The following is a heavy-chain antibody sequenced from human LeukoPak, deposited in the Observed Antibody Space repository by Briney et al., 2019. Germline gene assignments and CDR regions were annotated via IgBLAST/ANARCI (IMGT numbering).Heavy chain of an antibody. D-gene: IGHD5-24*01. CDR1: GFTFSDYY. CDR2: ISGSGGST. Sequence: PGGSLRLSCAASGFTFSDYYMSWIRQAPGKGLEWLSVISGSGGSTYYADSVKGRFTISRDNSKNTLYLQMNSLRAEDTAVYYCAKSRDGYSVPSDAFDIWGQGTMVTVSA. CDR3: AKSRDGYSVPSDAFDI. J-gene: IGHJ3*02. V-gene: IGHV3-23*01.